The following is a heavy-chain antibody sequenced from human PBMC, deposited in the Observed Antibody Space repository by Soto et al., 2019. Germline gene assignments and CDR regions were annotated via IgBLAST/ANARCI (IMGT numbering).Heavy chain of an antibody. CDR1: GFSFSSYE. CDR3: ARAPANYYYYGLDV. J-gene: IGHJ6*02. Sequence: GGSLRLSCAASGFSFSSYEMNWVRQAPGKGLEWVSYISSSGNSRYYADSVRGRFTISRGNANNSLYLQMNSLRAEDTGVYYCARAPANYYYYGLDVWGQGTTVTVSS. V-gene: IGHV3-48*03. CDR2: ISSSGNSR.